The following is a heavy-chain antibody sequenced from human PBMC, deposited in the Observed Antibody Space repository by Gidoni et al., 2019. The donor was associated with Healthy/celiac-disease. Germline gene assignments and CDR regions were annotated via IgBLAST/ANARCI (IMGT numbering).Heavy chain of an antibody. V-gene: IGHV4-34*01. Sequence: QVQLQQWGAGLLKPSETLSLTCAVSGGSFSGYYRSWIRQPPGKGLEWIGEINHSGSTNYNPSLKSRVTISVDTSKNQFSLKLSSVTAADTAVYYCARGGKRRWFDPWGQGTLVTVSS. J-gene: IGHJ5*02. CDR3: ARGGKRRWFDP. CDR1: GGSFSGYY. CDR2: INHSGST.